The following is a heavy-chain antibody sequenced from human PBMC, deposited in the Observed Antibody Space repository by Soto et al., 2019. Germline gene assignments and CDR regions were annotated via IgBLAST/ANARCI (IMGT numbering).Heavy chain of an antibody. CDR1: EFTFRSYA. V-gene: IGHV3-23*01. CDR3: AKGDRKWNFDY. CDR2: XSGSGXST. J-gene: IGHJ4*02. Sequence: GSLRLSCAASEFTFRSYAMSWVRQAPGKGLEWVSDXSGSGXSTYYAESVKGXFTISRDXXNNTLHLKMNSLRDEDKDVYYCAKGDRKWNFDYWGKGTLVTVYS. D-gene: IGHD2-8*01.